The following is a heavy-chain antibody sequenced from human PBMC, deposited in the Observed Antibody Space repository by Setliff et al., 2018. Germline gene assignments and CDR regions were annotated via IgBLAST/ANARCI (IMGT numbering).Heavy chain of an antibody. V-gene: IGHV1-18*01. CDR3: SRLVRYCTTTSCQRLSGDEY. CDR2: INNYNFNT. J-gene: IGHJ4*02. D-gene: IGHD2-2*01. CDR1: GFTFTDYG. Sequence: AAVKVSCKSSGFTFTDYGITWVRQVPGQGLEWMGWINNYNFNTQYAQKFQGRVTVTTDTSTTTAYMELRSLTSDDTAVYYCSRLVRYCTTTSCQRLSGDEYWGQGTVVTVSS.